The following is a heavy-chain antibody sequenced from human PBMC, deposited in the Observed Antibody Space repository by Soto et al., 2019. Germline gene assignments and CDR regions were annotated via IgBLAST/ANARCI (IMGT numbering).Heavy chain of an antibody. J-gene: IGHJ3*02. V-gene: IGHV1-18*01. CDR1: GYTFTSYA. CDR2: ISAYNGNT. CDR3: ARPSSSMAHDAFDI. D-gene: IGHD6-6*01. Sequence: ASVKVSCKASGYTFTSYAMHWVRQAPGQGLEWMGWISAYNGNTNYAQKLQGRVTMTTDTSTSTAYMELRSLRSDDTAVYYCARPSSSMAHDAFDIWGQGTMVTVSS.